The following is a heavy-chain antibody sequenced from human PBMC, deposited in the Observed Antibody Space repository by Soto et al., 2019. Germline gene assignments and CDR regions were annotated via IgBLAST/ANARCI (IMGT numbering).Heavy chain of an antibody. CDR2: TRNKANSYTT. Sequence: GGSLRLSCAASGFTFSDHYMDWVRQAPGKGLEWVGRTRNKANSYTTEYAASVKGRFTISRDDSKNSLYLQMNSLKTEDTAVYYCARPYGVEPYDAFDIWGQGTMVTVSS. D-gene: IGHD4-17*01. CDR3: ARPYGVEPYDAFDI. CDR1: GFTFSDHY. J-gene: IGHJ3*02. V-gene: IGHV3-72*01.